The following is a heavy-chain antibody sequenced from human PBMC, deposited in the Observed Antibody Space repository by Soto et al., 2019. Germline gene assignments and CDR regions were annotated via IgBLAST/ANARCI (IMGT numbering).Heavy chain of an antibody. D-gene: IGHD3-3*01. CDR1: GFTFSSYA. V-gene: IGHV3-23*01. CDR2: ISGSGGST. CDR3: AKRRFLEWLFFDY. J-gene: IGHJ4*02. Sequence: QAGGSLRLSCAASGFTFSSYAMSWVRQAPGKGLEWVSAISGSGGSTYYADSVKGRFTISRDNSKNTLYLQMNSLRAEDTAVYYCAKRRFLEWLFFDYWGQGTLVTVSS.